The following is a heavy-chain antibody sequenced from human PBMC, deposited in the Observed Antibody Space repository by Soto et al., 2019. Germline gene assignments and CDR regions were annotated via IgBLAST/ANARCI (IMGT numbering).Heavy chain of an antibody. CDR3: ARHYSSGSRNWFDP. D-gene: IGHD6-19*01. V-gene: IGHV4-39*01. Sequence: SETLSLTCSVSGGPINSSSYFWGWVRQPPGKGLEWIGSIYYSGSTYYNPSLRSRVTISVDTSKNQFSLKLSSVTAADTAVFYCARHYSSGSRNWFDPWGQGTLVTVSS. CDR1: GGPINSSSYF. J-gene: IGHJ5*02. CDR2: IYYSGST.